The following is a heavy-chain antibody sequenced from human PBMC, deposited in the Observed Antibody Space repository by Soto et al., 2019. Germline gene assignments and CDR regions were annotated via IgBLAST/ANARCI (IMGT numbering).Heavy chain of an antibody. CDR1: GFTFSSYE. CDR3: AREYYDFNYGWFDP. J-gene: IGHJ5*02. V-gene: IGHV3-48*03. D-gene: IGHD3-3*01. Sequence: EVQLVESGGGLVQPGGSLRLSCAASGFTFSSYEMNWVRQAPGKGLEWVSYISSSGSTIYYADSVKGRFTISRDNAKNSLYLQMNSLRAEDTAVYYCAREYYDFNYGWFDPWGQGTLVTVPS. CDR2: ISSSGSTI.